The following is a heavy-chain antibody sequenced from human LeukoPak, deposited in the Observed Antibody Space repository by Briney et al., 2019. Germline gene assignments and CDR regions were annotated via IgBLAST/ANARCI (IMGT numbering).Heavy chain of an antibody. J-gene: IGHJ6*03. Sequence: SVKVSCKASGGTFSSYAISWVRQAPGQGLEWMGGIIPIFGIANYAQKFQGRVTITTDESTSTAYMELSSLRSEDTAVYYCATEYCSSTSCVPNYYHYYMDVWGKGTTVTVSS. CDR3: ATEYCSSTSCVPNYYHYYMDV. D-gene: IGHD2-2*01. CDR2: IIPIFGIA. V-gene: IGHV1-69*05. CDR1: GGTFSSYA.